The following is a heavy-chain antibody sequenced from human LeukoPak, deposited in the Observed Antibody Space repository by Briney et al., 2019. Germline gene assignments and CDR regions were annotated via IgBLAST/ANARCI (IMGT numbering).Heavy chain of an antibody. V-gene: IGHV3-66*01. Sequence: GGSLRLSCAASEFSVSSNYMTWVRQAPGKGLECVSIIYSGGTTYYADSVRGRFTISRDNSKNTLYLQMDRLRVEDTAVYYCAKEVQGYSSSWYNWFDPWGQGTLVTVSS. J-gene: IGHJ5*02. CDR3: AKEVQGYSSSWYNWFDP. D-gene: IGHD6-13*01. CDR2: IYSGGTT. CDR1: EFSVSSNY.